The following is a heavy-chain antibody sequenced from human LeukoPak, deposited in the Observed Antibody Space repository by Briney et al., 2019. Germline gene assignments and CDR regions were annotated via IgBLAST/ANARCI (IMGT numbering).Heavy chain of an antibody. Sequence: GGSLRLSCEASGFTFSSYSMKWVRQAPGKGLEWVSCISSTSSYKYYADSVKGRFTISRDNAKNSLYLQMNSLRAEDTAVYYCARGVYDILTGRFDYWGQGTLVTVSS. CDR1: GFTFSSYS. CDR2: ISSTSSYK. V-gene: IGHV3-21*01. CDR3: ARGVYDILTGRFDY. J-gene: IGHJ4*02. D-gene: IGHD3-9*01.